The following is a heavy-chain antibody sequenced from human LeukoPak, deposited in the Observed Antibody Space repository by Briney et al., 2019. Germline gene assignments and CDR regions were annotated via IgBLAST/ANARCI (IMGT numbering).Heavy chain of an antibody. V-gene: IGHV4-34*01. Sequence: SETLSLTCAVYGGSFSGYYWSWIRQPPGKGLEWIGEINHSGSTNYNPSLKSRVTISVDTSKNQLSLKLSSVTAADTAVYYCARGYYYDSSGYQPYYFDYWGQGTLVTVSS. CDR2: INHSGST. CDR3: ARGYYYDSSGYQPYYFDY. CDR1: GGSFSGYY. D-gene: IGHD3-22*01. J-gene: IGHJ4*02.